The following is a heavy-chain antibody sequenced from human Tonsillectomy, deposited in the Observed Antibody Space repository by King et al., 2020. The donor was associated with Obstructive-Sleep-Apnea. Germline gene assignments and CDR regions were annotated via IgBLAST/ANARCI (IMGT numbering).Heavy chain of an antibody. J-gene: IGHJ4*02. CDR1: GFTFSNYG. CDR3: AKDLRYLGYYFDH. V-gene: IGHV3-33*06. Sequence: VQLVESGGGVVQPGRSLRLSCTSSGFTFSNYGMHWVRQAPGKGLEWVAVIWHDGSNEYYADSAKGRFTISRDNSKNTLYLQMNRLGAGDTAVYYCAKDLRYLGYYFDHWGQGTLVTVSS. D-gene: IGHD3-16*01. CDR2: IWHDGSNE.